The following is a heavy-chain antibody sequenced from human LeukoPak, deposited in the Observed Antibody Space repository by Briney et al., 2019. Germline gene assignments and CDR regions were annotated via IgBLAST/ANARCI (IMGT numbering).Heavy chain of an antibody. V-gene: IGHV3-11*04. J-gene: IGHJ4*02. CDR2: ISSSGSTI. D-gene: IGHD3-3*01. Sequence: GGSLRLSCAASGFTFSDYYMSWIRQAPGKGLEWVSYISSSGSTIYYADSVKGRFTISRDTSKNTLYLQMNSLRAEDTAVYYCARDYESLFGVVIMEVDYWGQGTLVTVSS. CDR3: ARDYESLFGVVIMEVDY. CDR1: GFTFSDYY.